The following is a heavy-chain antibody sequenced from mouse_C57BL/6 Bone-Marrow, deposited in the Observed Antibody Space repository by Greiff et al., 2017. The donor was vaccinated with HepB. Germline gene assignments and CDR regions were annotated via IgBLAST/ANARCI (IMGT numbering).Heavy chain of an antibody. D-gene: IGHD2-10*01. CDR2: INSDGSST. J-gene: IGHJ2*01. CDR3: ARAPTPYYFDY. V-gene: IGHV5-16*01. Sequence: EVKLVESEGGLVQPGSSMKLSCTASGFTFSDYYMAWVRQVPEKGLEWVANINSDGSSTYYLDSLKSRFIISRDNAKNSLYLQMSSLKSEDTATYYWARAPTPYYFDYWGQGTTLTVSS. CDR1: GFTFSDYY.